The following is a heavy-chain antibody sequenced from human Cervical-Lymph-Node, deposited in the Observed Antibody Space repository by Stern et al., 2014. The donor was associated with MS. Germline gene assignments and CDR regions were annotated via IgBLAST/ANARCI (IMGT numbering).Heavy chain of an antibody. Sequence: VQLVESGAEFKKPGSSMKVSCKASGGSFSTFDIIWVRQAPGHELELLGGISPLFGTTNYVQKFQGRVTMTADASTSTAYMELSSLRSEDTAVYYCARHQGGIAANWGQGTLVTVSS. V-gene: IGHV1-69*01. CDR1: GGSFSTFD. CDR3: ARHQGGIAAN. CDR2: ISPLFGTT. D-gene: IGHD6-13*01. J-gene: IGHJ4*02.